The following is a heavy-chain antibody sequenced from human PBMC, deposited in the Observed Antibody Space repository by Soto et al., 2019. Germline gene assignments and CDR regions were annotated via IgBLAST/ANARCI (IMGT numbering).Heavy chain of an antibody. CDR1: GFSLSNARMG. J-gene: IGHJ4*02. D-gene: IGHD1-26*01. V-gene: IGHV2-26*01. CDR3: ARTTHYPRYDS. CDR2: ISSNDEK. Sequence: QVTLKESGPVLVKPTETLTLTCTVSGFSLSNARMGVSWIRQSPGKALEWLAHISSNDEKSYSTSLKSRLTNSKDNAKSQQVHNLTNIDPVETVTNYYARTTHYPRYDSWGLGTLITVPS.